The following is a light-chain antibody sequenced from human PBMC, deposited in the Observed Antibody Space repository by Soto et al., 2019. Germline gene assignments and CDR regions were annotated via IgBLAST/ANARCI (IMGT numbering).Light chain of an antibody. CDR2: GTS. CDR1: NSSIGTGYD. J-gene: IGLJ2*01. CDR3: ASWDDRLGAVI. Sequence: QSVLTQPPSVSGAPGQRVTIACTGNNSSIGTGYDVHWYRHFPGTAPKLLLSGTSHRPSGVPERISGSKFGTAASLAISGLRSEDEAVYYCASWDDRLGAVIFGGGTKVTVL. V-gene: IGLV1-40*01.